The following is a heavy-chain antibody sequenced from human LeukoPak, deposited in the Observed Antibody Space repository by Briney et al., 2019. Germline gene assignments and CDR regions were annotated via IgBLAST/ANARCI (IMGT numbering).Heavy chain of an antibody. J-gene: IGHJ4*02. V-gene: IGHV4-39*01. CDR2: IYYSGST. CDR1: GGSISSSSYY. D-gene: IGHD6-19*01. Sequence: PSETLSLTCTVSGGSISSSSYYWGWIRQPPGKGPEWIGSIYYSGSTYYNPSLKSRVTISVDTSKNQFSLKLSSVTAADTAVYYCARWIAVAGTYFDYWGQGTLVTVSS. CDR3: ARWIAVAGTYFDY.